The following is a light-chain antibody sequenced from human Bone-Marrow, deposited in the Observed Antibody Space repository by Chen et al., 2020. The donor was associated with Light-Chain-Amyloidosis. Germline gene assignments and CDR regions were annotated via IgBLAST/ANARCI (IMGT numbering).Light chain of an antibody. CDR2: AAS. CDR3: QQYGNSPWT. Sequence: EIVFTQSPGTLSLSAGERAAPSCRASQSVSDNFLAWYQQKPGQAPRLLIYAASRRATGIPDVFSGSGSGTDVTLTISRLEPEDFAVYYCQQYGNSPWTFGQGTKVEIK. CDR1: QSVSDNF. J-gene: IGKJ1*01. V-gene: IGKV3-20*01.